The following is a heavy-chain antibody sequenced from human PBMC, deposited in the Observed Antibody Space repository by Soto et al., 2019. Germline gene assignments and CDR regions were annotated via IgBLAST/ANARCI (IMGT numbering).Heavy chain of an antibody. CDR1: GFTFSSYG. CDR3: ARELGALDY. J-gene: IGHJ4*02. Sequence: HPGXSLRLSCAASGFTFSSYGIHWVRQAPGKGLEWVAVIWYDGSNKYYADSVKGRFTISRDNSKNTLYLQMNSLRAEDTAVYYCARELGALDYWGQGTLVTVSS. D-gene: IGHD1-26*01. V-gene: IGHV3-33*01. CDR2: IWYDGSNK.